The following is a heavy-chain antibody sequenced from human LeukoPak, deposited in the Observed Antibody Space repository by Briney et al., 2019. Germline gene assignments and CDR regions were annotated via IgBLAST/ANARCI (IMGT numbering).Heavy chain of an antibody. CDR3: ATIKRGSIFGYFDF. V-gene: IGHV4-59*11. CDR1: GGSISSHY. CDR2: LFDSVNT. D-gene: IGHD5-18*01. Sequence: SETLSLTCTVSGGSISSHYWSWIRQPPGKGLEWIAYLFDSVNTKDNPSLQSRLTLSANTSKNQFSLRLSSVTAADTAVYYCATIKRGSIFGYFDFWGQGIKVTVSS. J-gene: IGHJ4*02.